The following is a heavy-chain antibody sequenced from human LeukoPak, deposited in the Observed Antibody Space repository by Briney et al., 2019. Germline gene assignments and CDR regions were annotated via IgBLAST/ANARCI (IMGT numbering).Heavy chain of an antibody. CDR3: AGRGHRYSRD. J-gene: IGHJ1*01. CDR2: IYDSGIT. Sequence: SETLSLTCTVSGDSVTAGYWSWIRQPPGKGLEWIGYIYDSGITDYNPSLKSRLTISVDTSNNQFSLNLSSVTAADTAVYYCAGRGHRYSRDWGQGILVTVSS. CDR1: GDSVTAGY. D-gene: IGHD2-15*01. V-gene: IGHV4-4*09.